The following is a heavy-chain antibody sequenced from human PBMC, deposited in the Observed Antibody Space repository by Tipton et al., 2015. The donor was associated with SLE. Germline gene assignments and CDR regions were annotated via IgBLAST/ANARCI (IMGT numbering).Heavy chain of an antibody. CDR1: GFTFSNAW. D-gene: IGHD6-13*01. J-gene: IGHJ2*01. Sequence: SLRLSCAASGFTFSNAWMSWVRQAPGKGLEWVGRIKSKTDGGTTDYAAPVKGRFTISRDDSKNTLYLQMNSLKTEDTAVYYCTSGSSWYGDWYFDLWGRGTPVTVSS. V-gene: IGHV3-15*01. CDR2: IKSKTDGGTT. CDR3: TSGSSWYGDWYFDL.